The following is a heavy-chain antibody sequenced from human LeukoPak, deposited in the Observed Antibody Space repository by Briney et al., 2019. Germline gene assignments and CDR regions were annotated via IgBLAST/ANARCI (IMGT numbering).Heavy chain of an antibody. V-gene: IGHV1-69*05. Sequence: SVKVSCKASGGTFSSYAISWVRQAPGQGLEWIGRIIPIFGTANYAQKFQGRVTMTRNTSISTAYMELSSLRSEDTAVYYCARGQKSCANGVCYTANWFDPWGQGTLVTVSS. CDR2: IIPIFGTA. CDR1: GGTFSSYA. CDR3: ARGQKSCANGVCYTANWFDP. D-gene: IGHD2-8*01. J-gene: IGHJ5*02.